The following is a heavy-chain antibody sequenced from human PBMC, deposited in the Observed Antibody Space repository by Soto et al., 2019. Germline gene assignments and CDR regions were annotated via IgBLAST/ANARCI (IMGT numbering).Heavy chain of an antibody. CDR1: GFTVSSNY. D-gene: IGHD3-22*01. J-gene: IGHJ1*01. V-gene: IGHV3-53*01. CDR3: PRDRVESGYPQYFQH. Sequence: EGQLVESGGGLIQPGGSLRLSCAASGFTVSSNYMSWVRQAPGKGREWVSDSYSGGSTYYADSVKGRFTISRYNSKNTLSLQMNSLRAEDTDVYYCPRDRVESGYPQYFQHWGQGNLVTVYS. CDR2: SYSGGST.